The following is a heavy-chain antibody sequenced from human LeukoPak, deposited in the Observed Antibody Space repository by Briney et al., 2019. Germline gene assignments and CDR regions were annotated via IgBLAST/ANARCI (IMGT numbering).Heavy chain of an antibody. CDR1: GFTFSSYA. J-gene: IGHJ4*02. D-gene: IGHD6-19*01. Sequence: GGSLRLSCAASGFTFSSYAMSWVRQAPGKGLEWVSAISGSGGSTYYADSVKGRFTISRDNSKNTLYLQMNSLRAEDTAVYYCALKRYSSGWYYWGQGTLVTVSS. CDR3: ALKRYSSGWYY. V-gene: IGHV3-23*01. CDR2: ISGSGGST.